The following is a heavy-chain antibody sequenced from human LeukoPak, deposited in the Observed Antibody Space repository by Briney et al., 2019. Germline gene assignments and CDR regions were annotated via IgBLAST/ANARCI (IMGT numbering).Heavy chain of an antibody. CDR1: GFTFSSYA. CDR3: ARDKMVGSSWFQTLDY. J-gene: IGHJ4*02. Sequence: GGSLRLSRAASGFTFSSYAMHWVRQAPGKGLEWVAVISYDGSNKYYADSVKGRFTISRDNSKNTLYLQMNSLRAEDTAVYYCARDKMVGSSWFQTLDYWGQGTLVTVSS. V-gene: IGHV3-30-3*01. CDR2: ISYDGSNK. D-gene: IGHD6-13*01.